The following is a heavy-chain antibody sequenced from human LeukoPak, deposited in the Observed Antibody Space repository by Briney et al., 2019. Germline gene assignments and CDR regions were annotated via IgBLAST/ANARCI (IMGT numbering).Heavy chain of an antibody. D-gene: IGHD2-2*01. J-gene: IGHJ4*02. Sequence: GGSLRLSCATSGFTFSQFGMTWVRQPPGKGLEWVASFDGNAHGTYFADSVKGRCTISSDNSKNTVYLQMDSLRAEDTAVYYCARGRYCSTSSCHYFDYWGQGTLVTVSS. CDR2: FDGNAHGT. CDR3: ARGRYCSTSSCHYFDY. CDR1: GFTFSQFG. V-gene: IGHV3-23*01.